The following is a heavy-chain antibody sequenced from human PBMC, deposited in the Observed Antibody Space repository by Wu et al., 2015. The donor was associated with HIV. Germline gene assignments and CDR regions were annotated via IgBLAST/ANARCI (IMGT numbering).Heavy chain of an antibody. CDR1: GYSFTTYG. CDR2: ISAYNGNT. Sequence: QVQLVQSGPEVKKPGASVKVSCKASGYSFTTYGISWVRQAPGQGLEWMGWISAYNGNTKYAQKLQGRVTMTTDTSTSTVYMELRSLRFDDTAIYYCARDKDPMAAALIDYWGQGTLVTVSS. CDR3: ARDKDPMAAALIDY. D-gene: IGHD6-13*01. J-gene: IGHJ4*02. V-gene: IGHV1-18*01.